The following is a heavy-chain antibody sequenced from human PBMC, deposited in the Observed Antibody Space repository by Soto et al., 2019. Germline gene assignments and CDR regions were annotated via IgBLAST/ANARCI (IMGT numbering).Heavy chain of an antibody. V-gene: IGHV3-33*01. J-gene: IGHJ4*02. CDR3: ARDAIVGTTWTIDW. CDR2: IWYDGSNK. Sequence: PGGSLRLSCAASGFTFRDYGMHWVRRAPGKGLQWVGVIWYDGSNKYYVDSVRGRFTISRDNSKNTLYLQMNSLRVEDTAVYYCARDAIVGTTWTIDWWGQGTQVTVSS. CDR1: GFTFRDYG. D-gene: IGHD1-26*01.